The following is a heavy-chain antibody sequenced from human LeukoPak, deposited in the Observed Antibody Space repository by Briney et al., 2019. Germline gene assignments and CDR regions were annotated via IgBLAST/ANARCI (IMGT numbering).Heavy chain of an antibody. Sequence: GGSLRLSCAASGFTFSDYWMSWVRQAPGKGLEWLANIKQDGSEKYYVDSVEGRFTISRDNAKNSVYLQMNSLRVEDTAVYYCATAVSYFWSGPRFDYWGQGTLVTVSP. CDR1: GFTFSDYW. D-gene: IGHD3-3*01. CDR2: IKQDGSEK. J-gene: IGHJ4*02. CDR3: ATAVSYFWSGPRFDY. V-gene: IGHV3-7*01.